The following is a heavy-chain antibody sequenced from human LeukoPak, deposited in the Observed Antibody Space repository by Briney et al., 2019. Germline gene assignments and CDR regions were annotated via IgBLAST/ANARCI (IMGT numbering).Heavy chain of an antibody. CDR2: FDPEDGET. J-gene: IGHJ4*02. CDR1: GYTLTELS. V-gene: IGHV1-24*01. D-gene: IGHD6-19*01. Sequence: ASVKVSCKVSGYTLTELSMHWVRQAPGKGLEWMGGFDPEDGETIYAQKFQGRVTMTEDTSTDTAYMELSSLRSEDTAVYYCATGPPPGQWPDYWGQGTLVTASS. CDR3: ATGPPPGQWPDY.